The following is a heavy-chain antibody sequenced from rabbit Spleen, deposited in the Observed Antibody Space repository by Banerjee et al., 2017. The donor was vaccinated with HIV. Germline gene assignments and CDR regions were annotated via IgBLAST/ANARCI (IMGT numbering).Heavy chain of an antibody. V-gene: IGHV1S45*01. CDR1: GFSFSSGYD. Sequence: QEQLEESGGGLVQPEGSLTLTCTASGFSFSSGYDMCWVRQAPGKGLEWIACSYAGSSGSTYSAIWAKGRFTISKTSSTTVTLQMTSLTAADTATYFCARDTGTSFSTYGMDLWGQGTLVTVS. CDR3: ARDTGTSFSTYGMDL. D-gene: IGHD7-1*01. CDR2: SYAGSSGST. J-gene: IGHJ6*01.